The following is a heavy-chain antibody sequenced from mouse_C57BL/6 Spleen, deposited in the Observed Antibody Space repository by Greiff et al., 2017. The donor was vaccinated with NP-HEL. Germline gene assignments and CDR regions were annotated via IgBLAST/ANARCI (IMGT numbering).Heavy chain of an antibody. CDR1: GFTFSDYG. Sequence: EVKLVESGGGLVKPGGSLKLSCAASGFTFSDYGMHWVRQAPEKGLEWVAYISSGSSTLSYADTVQGRFTISRDNATNTQFLQMTSLRSEDTAMYYCARWGGSSPYYAMDYWGQGPSVTVSS. J-gene: IGHJ4*01. CDR2: ISSGSSTL. D-gene: IGHD1-1*01. CDR3: ARWGGSSPYYAMDY. V-gene: IGHV5-17*01.